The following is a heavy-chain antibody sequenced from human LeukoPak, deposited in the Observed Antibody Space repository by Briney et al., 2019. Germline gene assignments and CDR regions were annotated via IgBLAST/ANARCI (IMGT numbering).Heavy chain of an antibody. CDR2: ISSSSRST. V-gene: IGHV3-11*03. Sequence: PGGSLRLSCAASGFTLSDNYMSWIRQAPGKGLEWVSYISSSSRSTNYADSVKGRFTISRDNAKNSLFLQMNSLRADDTAVYYCAKSVGYHYDSSGYYWLGTFDSWGHGTLVTVSS. D-gene: IGHD3-22*01. CDR1: GFTLSDNY. J-gene: IGHJ4*01. CDR3: AKSVGYHYDSSGYYWLGTFDS.